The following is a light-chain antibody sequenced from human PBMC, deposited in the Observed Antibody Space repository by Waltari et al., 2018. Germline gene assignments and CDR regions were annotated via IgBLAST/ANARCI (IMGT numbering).Light chain of an antibody. CDR1: QNIRSY. CDR3: QQRSNWPLT. CDR2: DAS. Sequence: EIVLTQSPATLSLSPGERVTLSCRASQNIRSYLAWYQQKHGQAPRLLIYDASNRATGLPARFSGSGSETDFTLTISSLEPEDFAVYYCQQRSNWPLTFGGGTKVEIK. V-gene: IGKV3-11*01. J-gene: IGKJ4*01.